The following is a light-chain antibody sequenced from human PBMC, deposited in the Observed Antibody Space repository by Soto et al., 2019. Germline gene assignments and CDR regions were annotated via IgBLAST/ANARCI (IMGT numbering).Light chain of an antibody. CDR3: LSKTISMTYV. Sequence: QSALTQPASVSGSPGQSITISCTGTSSDIGYYNYVSWYQQHPGNVPKLIIFEVSNRPSGISYRFSGSKSGDMASLPISGLQAEDEADYYCLSKTISMTYVFGTGTKLTVL. CDR1: SSDIGYYNY. V-gene: IGLV2-14*01. J-gene: IGLJ1*01. CDR2: EVS.